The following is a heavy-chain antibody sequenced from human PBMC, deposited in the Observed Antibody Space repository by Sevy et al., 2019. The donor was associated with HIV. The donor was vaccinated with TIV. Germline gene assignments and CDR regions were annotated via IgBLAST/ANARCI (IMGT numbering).Heavy chain of an antibody. CDR1: GYSFTSYW. CDR2: IYPGDSDT. CDR3: ARHPHSHTGNNWFDP. Sequence: GESLKISCKGSGYSFTSYWIGWVRQMPGKGLEWMGTIYPGDSDTRYSPSFQGQVTISADKSISTAYLQWSSLKASDTAMYYCARHPHSHTGNNWFDPWGQGTLVTVSS. V-gene: IGHV5-51*01. J-gene: IGHJ5*02.